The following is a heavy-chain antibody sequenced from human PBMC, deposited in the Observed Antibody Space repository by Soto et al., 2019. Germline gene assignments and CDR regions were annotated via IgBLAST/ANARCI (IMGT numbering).Heavy chain of an antibody. CDR1: GGSISSYY. Sequence: ETLSLTCTVSGGSISSYYWSWIRQPPGKGLEWIGYIYYSGSTNYNPSLKSRVTISVDTSKNQFSLKLSSVTAADTAVYYCARDRGGYSYGDFDPWGQGTLVTVSS. CDR2: IYYSGST. D-gene: IGHD5-18*01. V-gene: IGHV4-59*01. J-gene: IGHJ5*02. CDR3: ARDRGGYSYGDFDP.